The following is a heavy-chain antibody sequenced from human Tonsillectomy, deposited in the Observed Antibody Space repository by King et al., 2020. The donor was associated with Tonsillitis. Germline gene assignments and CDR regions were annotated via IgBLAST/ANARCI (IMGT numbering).Heavy chain of an antibody. Sequence: EVQLVESGGGLVQPGGSLRLSCAASGFTFSNYEMNWVRQAPGKGLEGVSYISSSGSTIYYADSGKGRFTISRDNAKNSLYLQMNSLRAEDTAVYYCARGGEYGIAARRYFDLWGRGTLVTVSS. CDR1: GFTFSNYE. D-gene: IGHD6-13*01. J-gene: IGHJ2*01. CDR3: ARGGEYGIAARRYFDL. CDR2: ISSSGSTI. V-gene: IGHV3-48*03.